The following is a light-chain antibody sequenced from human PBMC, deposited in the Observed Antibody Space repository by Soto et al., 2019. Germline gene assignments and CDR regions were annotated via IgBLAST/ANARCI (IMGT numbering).Light chain of an antibody. Sequence: QSVLTQPPSASGTPGQWVTISCSGSSSNIGSNTVDWYQHLPGTAPKLLIYGNYQRSSGVPDRFSGSKSGTSASLAISGLQSEDEADYYCAAWDDSLSGVLFGGGTKVTVL. CDR3: AAWDDSLSGVL. V-gene: IGLV1-44*01. J-gene: IGLJ2*01. CDR1: SSNIGSNT. CDR2: GNY.